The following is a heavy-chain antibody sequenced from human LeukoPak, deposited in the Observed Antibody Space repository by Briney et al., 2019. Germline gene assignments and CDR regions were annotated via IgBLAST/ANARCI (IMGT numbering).Heavy chain of an antibody. Sequence: SETLSLTCAGYGGPFSGYFWSWIRQPPGKGLEWIGEINHGGGTYYSPSLKSRVTISIDTSKNQFSLKLSSVTAADTAVYYCARSRGYFDWLSDYWGQGTLVTVSS. CDR1: GGPFSGYF. CDR2: INHGGGT. J-gene: IGHJ4*02. CDR3: ARSRGYFDWLSDY. V-gene: IGHV4-34*01. D-gene: IGHD3-9*01.